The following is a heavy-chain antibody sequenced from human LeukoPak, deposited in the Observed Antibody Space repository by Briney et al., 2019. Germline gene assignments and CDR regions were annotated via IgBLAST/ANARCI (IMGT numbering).Heavy chain of an antibody. D-gene: IGHD1-26*01. CDR2: IYHSGST. J-gene: IGHJ4*02. Sequence: SETLSLTCTVSGYSISSAYYWGWIRQSPGRGLEWIGSIYHSGSTYYNPSLKSRVTISVDTSKNQFSLKLSSVTAADTAVYYCARESGWELLYYFDYWGQGTLVTVSS. CDR3: ARESGWELLYYFDY. V-gene: IGHV4-38-2*02. CDR1: GYSISSAYY.